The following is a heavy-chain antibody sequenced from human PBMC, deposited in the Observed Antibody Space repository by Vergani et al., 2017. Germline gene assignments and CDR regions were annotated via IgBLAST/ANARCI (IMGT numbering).Heavy chain of an antibody. CDR2: IYYSGST. D-gene: IGHD6-19*01. V-gene: IGHV4-39*07. CDR3: AKGSIAVAGRGAFDI. Sequence: QLQLQESGPGLVKPSETLSLTCTVSGGSISSSSYYWGWIRQPPGKGLEWIGSIYYSGSTYYNPSLKSRVTISVDTSKNQFSLKLSSVTAADTAVYYCAKGSIAVAGRGAFDIWGQGTMVTVSS. CDR1: GGSISSSSYY. J-gene: IGHJ3*02.